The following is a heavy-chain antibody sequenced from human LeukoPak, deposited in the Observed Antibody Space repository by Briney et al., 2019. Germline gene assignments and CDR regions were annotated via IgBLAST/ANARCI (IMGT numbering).Heavy chain of an antibody. V-gene: IGHV1-8*01. CDR1: GYTFTSYD. Sequence: ASVKVSCKASGYTFTSYDINWVRQATGQGLEWXXXXXXNSGNTGYAQKFQGRVTMTRNTSISTAYTELSSLRSEDTAVYYCARAPVLRFLEWLSHYFDYWGQGTLVTVSS. CDR3: ARAPVLRFLEWLSHYFDY. D-gene: IGHD3-3*01. J-gene: IGHJ4*02. CDR2: XXXNSGNT.